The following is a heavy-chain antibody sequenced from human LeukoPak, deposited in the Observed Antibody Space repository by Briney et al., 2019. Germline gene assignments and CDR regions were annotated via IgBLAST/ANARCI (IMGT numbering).Heavy chain of an antibody. V-gene: IGHV1-69*06. D-gene: IGHD5-18*01. Sequence: SVKVSCKASGGSFSGYAISWVRQAPGQGLEWMGVIIPIFGTANYAQKFQGRVTITADKSTSTAYMELSSLRSEDTAVYHCARGGYSYGGHLFDYWGQGTLVTVSS. CDR3: ARGGYSYGGHLFDY. J-gene: IGHJ4*02. CDR2: IIPIFGTA. CDR1: GGSFSGYA.